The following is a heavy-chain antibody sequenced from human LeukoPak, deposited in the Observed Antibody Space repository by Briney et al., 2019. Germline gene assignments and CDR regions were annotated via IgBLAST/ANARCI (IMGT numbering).Heavy chain of an antibody. J-gene: IGHJ6*02. CDR2: ISYDGSNK. V-gene: IGHV3-30*18. D-gene: IGHD6-19*01. CDR3: AKDRGGGYSSGWYYYYYGMDV. Sequence: PGGSLRLSCAASGFTFSSYGMHWVRQAPGKGLEWVAVISYDGSNKYYADSVKGRFTISRDNSKNTLYLQMNSLRAEDTAVYYCAKDRGGGYSSGWYYYYYGMDVWGQGTTVTVSS. CDR1: GFTFSSYG.